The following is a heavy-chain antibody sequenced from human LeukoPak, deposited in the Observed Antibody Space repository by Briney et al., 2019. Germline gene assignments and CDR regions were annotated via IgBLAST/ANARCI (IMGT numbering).Heavy chain of an antibody. CDR3: ARSSGNDAFYI. CDR2: IIPIFGTA. D-gene: IGHD6-19*01. CDR1: GGTFSSYA. Sequence: ASVKLSCKASGGTFSSYAISWVRQAPGQGLGWRGGIIPIFGTANYAQKFQGRVPITADESTSTAYIELSSLRSEATPVYYCARSSGNDAFYISGQGTMVTVSS. V-gene: IGHV1-69*13. J-gene: IGHJ3*02.